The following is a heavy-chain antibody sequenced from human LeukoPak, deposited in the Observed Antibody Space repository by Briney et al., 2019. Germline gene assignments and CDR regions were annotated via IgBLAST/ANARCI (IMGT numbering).Heavy chain of an antibody. CDR3: ARGYCSSTSCYTHYYFDF. J-gene: IGHJ4*02. D-gene: IGHD2-2*02. Sequence: PSETLSLTCTVSGDSISSYYWSWIRQPAGKGLEWIGRIYTSGSTNYNPSLKSRVTMSGDTSKNQFSLKLSSVTAADTAVYYCARGYCSSTSCYTHYYFDFWGQGTLVTVSS. CDR1: GDSISSYY. V-gene: IGHV4-4*07. CDR2: IYTSGST.